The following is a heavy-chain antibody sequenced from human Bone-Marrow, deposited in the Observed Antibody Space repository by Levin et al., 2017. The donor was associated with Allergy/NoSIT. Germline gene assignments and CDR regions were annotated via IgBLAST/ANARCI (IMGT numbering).Heavy chain of an antibody. Sequence: GGSLRLSCTATGFNFRNYNMNWVRQAPGKGLEWISFISSSGYTIYYADSVKDRFTISRDNGKNSLYLQMNSLRHEDTALYYCVRDDFYGDEPYSWFDPWGQGTLVTVSS. CDR2: ISSSGYTI. D-gene: IGHD4-17*01. CDR3: VRDDFYGDEPYSWFDP. CDR1: GFNFRNYN. J-gene: IGHJ5*02. V-gene: IGHV3-48*02.